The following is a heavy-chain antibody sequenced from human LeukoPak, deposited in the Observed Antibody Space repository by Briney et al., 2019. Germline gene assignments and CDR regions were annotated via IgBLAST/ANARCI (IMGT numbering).Heavy chain of an antibody. V-gene: IGHV4-61*05. CDR2: IYYSGST. CDR3: ARVARDLDYYYMDV. CDR1: GGSISSSSYY. J-gene: IGHJ6*03. D-gene: IGHD5-12*01. Sequence: SETLSLTCTVSGGSISSSSYYWGWIRQPPGKGLEWIGYIYYSGSTNYNPPLKSRVTISVDTSKNQFSLKLSSVTAADTAVYYCARVARDLDYYYMDVWGKGTTVTVSS.